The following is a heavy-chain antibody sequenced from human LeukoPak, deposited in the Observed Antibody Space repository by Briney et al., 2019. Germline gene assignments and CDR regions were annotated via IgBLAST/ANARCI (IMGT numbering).Heavy chain of an antibody. CDR3: ARAWTGSGSPREYNWFDP. CDR1: GYTFTSYG. CDR2: ISAYNGNT. J-gene: IGHJ5*02. V-gene: IGHV1-18*01. D-gene: IGHD3-10*01. Sequence: ASVKVSCKASGYTFTSYGISWVRQAPGQGLEWMGRISAYNGNTNYAQKLQGRVTMTTDTSTSTAYMELRSLRSDDTAVYYCARAWTGSGSPREYNWFDPWGQGTLVTVSS.